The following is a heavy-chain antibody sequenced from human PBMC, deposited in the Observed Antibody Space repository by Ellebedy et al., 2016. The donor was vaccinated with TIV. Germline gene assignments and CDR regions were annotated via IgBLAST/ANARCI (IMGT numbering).Heavy chain of an antibody. CDR2: IGTAGDT. D-gene: IGHD1-14*01. V-gene: IGHV3-13*01. CDR3: ARATEGLDY. J-gene: IGHJ4*02. Sequence: GESLKISCAASGFTLTNYDMHWVRQATGKGLEWVSAIGTAGDTYYAGSVKGRFTISRENAKNSLYLQMNSLRAGDTAVYYCARATEGLDYWGQGTLVTVSS. CDR1: GFTLTNYD.